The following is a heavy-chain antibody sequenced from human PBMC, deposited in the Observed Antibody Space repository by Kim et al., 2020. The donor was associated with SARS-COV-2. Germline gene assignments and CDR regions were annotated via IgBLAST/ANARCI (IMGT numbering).Heavy chain of an antibody. Sequence: GGSLRLSCAASGFSFSNFWMTWVRQAPGKGLEWVANIRGDGSLTDYVDSVKGRFHISRDNAKTSLYLQMNSLRAEDTAVYYCARDTNYYDNNNYYDVFDIWGQGTMVTVSS. CDR3: ARDTNYYDNNNYYDVFDI. CDR1: GFSFSNFW. D-gene: IGHD3-22*01. J-gene: IGHJ3*02. CDR2: IRGDGSLT. V-gene: IGHV3-7*01.